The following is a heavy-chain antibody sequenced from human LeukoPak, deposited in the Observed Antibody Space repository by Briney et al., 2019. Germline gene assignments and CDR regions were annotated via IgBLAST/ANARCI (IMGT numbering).Heavy chain of an antibody. J-gene: IGHJ4*02. Sequence: SETLSLTCTVSGGSISSHYWAWIRQPPGKGLEWIGEINHSGSTNYNPSLKSRVTISIDTSKNQFSLKLSSVTAADTAVYYCARGPGTWYYYWGQGTLVTVSS. D-gene: IGHD6-13*01. CDR3: ARGPGTWYYY. CDR2: INHSGST. V-gene: IGHV4-34*01. CDR1: GGSISSHY.